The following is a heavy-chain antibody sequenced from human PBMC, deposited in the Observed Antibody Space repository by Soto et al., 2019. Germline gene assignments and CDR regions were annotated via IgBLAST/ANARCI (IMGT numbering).Heavy chain of an antibody. V-gene: IGHV5-10-1*01. Sequence: GESLKISCKGSGYSFTSYWISWVRQMPGKGLEWMGRIDPSDSYTNYSPSFQGHVTISADKSISTAYLQWSSLKASDTAMYYCARQATQYYYDSSGYYLRGFAPWGQGTLVTVSS. CDR1: GYSFTSYW. CDR2: IDPSDSYT. J-gene: IGHJ5*02. D-gene: IGHD3-22*01. CDR3: ARQATQYYYDSSGYYLRGFAP.